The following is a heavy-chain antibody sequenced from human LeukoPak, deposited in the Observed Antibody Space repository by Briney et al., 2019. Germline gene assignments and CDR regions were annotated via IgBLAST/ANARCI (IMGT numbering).Heavy chain of an antibody. D-gene: IGHD3-10*01. Sequence: SETLSLTCTVSGGSISSGGYYWSWIRQPPGKGLEWIGEINHSGSTNYNPSLKSRVTISVDTSKNQFSLKLSSVTAADTAVYYCARGYAKGSGSPKYFQHWGQGTLVTVSS. CDR2: INHSGST. V-gene: IGHV4-39*07. CDR1: GGSISSGGYY. CDR3: ARGYAKGSGSPKYFQH. J-gene: IGHJ1*01.